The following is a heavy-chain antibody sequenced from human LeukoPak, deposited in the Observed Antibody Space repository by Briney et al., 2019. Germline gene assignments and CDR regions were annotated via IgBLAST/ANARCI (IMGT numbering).Heavy chain of an antibody. J-gene: IGHJ2*01. CDR2: ISTTSSRI. V-gene: IGHV3-21*01. D-gene: IGHD3-3*01. CDR1: GFTFNSYS. Sequence: GGSLRLSCAASGFTFNSYSMNWVRQAPGKGLEWVSSISTTSSRIYYADSVQGRVTISRDNAKNSLSLQMNSLRVEDTAVYYCARPTGFWSVYGFWYFDLWGRGTLVTVSS. CDR3: ARPTGFWSVYGFWYFDL.